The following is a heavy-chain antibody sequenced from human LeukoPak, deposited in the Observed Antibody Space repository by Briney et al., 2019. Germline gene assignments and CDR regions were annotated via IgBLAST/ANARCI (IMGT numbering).Heavy chain of an antibody. J-gene: IGHJ4*02. V-gene: IGHV3-23*01. CDR1: GFTFSSYA. Sequence: PGGSLRLSCAASGFTFSSYAMSWVRQAPGKGLEWVSAISGSGGSTYYADSVKGRFTISRDNSKNTLYLQMNSLRGEDTAVYYCVRDEGFHGSGSNWGQGTLVTVSS. CDR2: ISGSGGST. D-gene: IGHD3-10*01. CDR3: VRDEGFHGSGSN.